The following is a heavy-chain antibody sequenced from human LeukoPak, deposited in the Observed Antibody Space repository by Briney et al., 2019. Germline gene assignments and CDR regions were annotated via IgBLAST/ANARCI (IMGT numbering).Heavy chain of an antibody. CDR1: GFTFSSHW. Sequence: GGSLRLSCAGSGFTFSSHWMHWVRQAPGKGLEWVSRVSNDGSSTNHADSVKGRFTISRDNAKDTVYLQMRSLRVEDTAVYYCARGAGRGSYFLNWFDPWGQGILVTVSS. J-gene: IGHJ5*02. CDR2: VSNDGSST. D-gene: IGHD3-10*01. CDR3: ARGAGRGSYFLNWFDP. V-gene: IGHV3-74*01.